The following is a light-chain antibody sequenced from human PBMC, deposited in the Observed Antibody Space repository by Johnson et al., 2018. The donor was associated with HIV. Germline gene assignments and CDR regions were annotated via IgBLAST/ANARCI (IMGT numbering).Light chain of an antibody. CDR3: GTWVSSLSAPYV. CDR2: KNN. J-gene: IGLJ1*01. CDR1: SSTIGNNY. V-gene: IGLV1-51*02. Sequence: QSVLTQSPSVSAAPGQKVTISCSGSSSTIGNNYVSWYQVLPGTAPKLLIYKNNERPSGIPDRFSGSKSGTSATLGITGLQTGDEADYYCGTWVSSLSAPYVVGTGTKFTVL.